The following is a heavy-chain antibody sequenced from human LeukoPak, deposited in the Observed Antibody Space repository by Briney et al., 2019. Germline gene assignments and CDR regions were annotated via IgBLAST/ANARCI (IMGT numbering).Heavy chain of an antibody. J-gene: IGHJ3*01. CDR1: GGSISSSSYY. D-gene: IGHD2-15*01. V-gene: IGHV4-39*01. Sequence: PSETLSLTCTVSGGSISSSSYYWGWIRQPPGKGLVWIGSIYYSGSTYYNPSLKSRVTISVDTSKNQFSLKLSSVTAADTAVYYCARHLEAVVVVAAWGQGTMVTVSS. CDR2: IYYSGST. CDR3: ARHLEAVVVVAA.